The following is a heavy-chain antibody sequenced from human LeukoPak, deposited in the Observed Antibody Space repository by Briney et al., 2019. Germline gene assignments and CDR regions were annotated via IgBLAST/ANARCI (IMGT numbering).Heavy chain of an antibody. V-gene: IGHV3-48*01. CDR1: GFTFSSYS. D-gene: IGHD6-13*01. J-gene: IGHJ4*02. CDR2: ISSSSSTI. CDR3: ARGGTAAGHRDYFDY. Sequence: GSLRLSCAASGFTFSSYSMNWVRQAPGKGLEWVSYISSSSSTIYYADSVRGRFTISRDNAKNSLYLQMNSLSAEDTAVYYCARGGTAAGHRDYFDYWGQGTLVTVSS.